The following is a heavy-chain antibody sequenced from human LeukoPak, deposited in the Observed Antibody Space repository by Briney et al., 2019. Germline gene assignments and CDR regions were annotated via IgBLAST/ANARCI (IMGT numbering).Heavy chain of an antibody. D-gene: IGHD6-6*01. V-gene: IGHV4-59*01. Sequence: SETLSLTCTVSGGSISSYYWSWIRQPPGKGLEWIGYIYYSGGTNYNPSLKSRVTISVDTSKNQFSLKLSSVTAADTAVYYCARGSSPWPSDYWGQGTLVTVSS. CDR2: IYYSGGT. CDR1: GGSISSYY. J-gene: IGHJ4*02. CDR3: ARGSSPWPSDY.